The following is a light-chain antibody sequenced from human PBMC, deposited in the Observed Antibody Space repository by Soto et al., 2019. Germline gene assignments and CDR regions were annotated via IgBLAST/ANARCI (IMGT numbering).Light chain of an antibody. CDR3: QPYKNWPPLT. V-gene: IGKV3-15*01. J-gene: IGKJ4*01. Sequence: EIVMTQSPATLSVSPGETATLSCRASQSVGSAVAWYQHKPGQAPRLLIVGASIRATGVPGRFSGGGSGTEFPLTISSLQSEDFAVYYCQPYKNWPPLTFGGGTTVEIK. CDR1: QSVGSA. CDR2: GAS.